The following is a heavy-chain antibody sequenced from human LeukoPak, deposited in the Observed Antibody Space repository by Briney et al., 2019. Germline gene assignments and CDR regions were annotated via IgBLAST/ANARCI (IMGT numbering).Heavy chain of an antibody. J-gene: IGHJ5*02. Sequence: ASVKVSCKASGYTFTGYYMHWVRQAPGQGLEWMGWINPNSGGTNYAQKFQGRVTMTRETSISTAYMELSRLRSDDTAVYYCARDYWSIAASLGFDPWGQGTLVTVSS. CDR1: GYTFTGYY. CDR2: INPNSGGT. V-gene: IGHV1-2*02. D-gene: IGHD6-6*01. CDR3: ARDYWSIAASLGFDP.